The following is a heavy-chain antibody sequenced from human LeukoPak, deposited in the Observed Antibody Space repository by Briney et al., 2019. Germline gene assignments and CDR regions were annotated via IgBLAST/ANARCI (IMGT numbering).Heavy chain of an antibody. CDR2: ISSSSSYI. D-gene: IGHD2-21*01. CDR1: GFTFSSYR. J-gene: IGHJ4*02. CDR3: AKDRVGGALEL. Sequence: GGSLRLSCAASGFTFSSYRMNWVRQAPGKGLQWVSSISSSSSYIYYADSVKGRFTISRDNAKNSLYLQMNSLTVEDTALYYCAKDRVGGALELWGQGTLATVSS. V-gene: IGHV3-21*01.